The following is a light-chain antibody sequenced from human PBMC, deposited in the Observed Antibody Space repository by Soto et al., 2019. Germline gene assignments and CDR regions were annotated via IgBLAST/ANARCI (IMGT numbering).Light chain of an antibody. Sequence: QSALTQPASVSGSPGHSITISCTGTSSDVGVYNYVSWYQQHPGKAPKLMIYGVSNRPSGVSNRFSGSKSGNTASLTISWLQDEDEADYYCSSYTSSSNVVFGGGTKVTVL. CDR3: SSYTSSSNVV. J-gene: IGLJ2*01. CDR2: GVS. CDR1: SSDVGVYNY. V-gene: IGLV2-14*01.